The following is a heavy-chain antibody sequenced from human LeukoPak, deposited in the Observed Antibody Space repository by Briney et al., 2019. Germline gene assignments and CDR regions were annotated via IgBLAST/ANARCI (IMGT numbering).Heavy chain of an antibody. V-gene: IGHV4-34*01. CDR3: ARAARDGMVRGVKRFDY. D-gene: IGHD3-10*01. J-gene: IGHJ4*02. CDR1: GGSFSGYY. Sequence: SETLSLTCAVYGGSFSGYYWSWIRQPPGKGLEWIGEINHSGSTNYNPSLKSRVTISVDTSKNQFSLKLSSVTAADTAVYYCARAARDGMVRGVKRFDYWGQGTLVTVSS. CDR2: INHSGST.